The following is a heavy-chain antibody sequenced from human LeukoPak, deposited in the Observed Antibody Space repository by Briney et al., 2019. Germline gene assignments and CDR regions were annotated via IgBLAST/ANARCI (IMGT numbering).Heavy chain of an antibody. D-gene: IGHD2/OR15-2a*01. V-gene: IGHV3-30-3*01. CDR1: GFTFSSYA. CDR2: ISYDGSNK. J-gene: IGHJ4*02. CDR3: VYLFDY. Sequence: GGSLRLSCAASGFTFSSYAMSWVRQAPGKGLEWVAVISYDGSNKYYADSVKGRFTISRDNSKNTLYLQMNSLRAEDTAVYYCVYLFDYWGQGTLVTVSS.